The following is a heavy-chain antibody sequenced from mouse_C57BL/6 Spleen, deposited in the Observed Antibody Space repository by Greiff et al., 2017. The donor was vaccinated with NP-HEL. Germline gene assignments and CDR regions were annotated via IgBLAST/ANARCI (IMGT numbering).Heavy chain of an antibody. V-gene: IGHV1-15*01. CDR2: IDPETGGT. Sequence: QVQLQQSGAELARPGASVTLSCKASGYTFTDYEMHWVKQTPVHGLEWIGAIDPETGGTAYNQKFKGKAILTADKSSSTAYMELRSLTSEDSAVYYCTSRLVAPFDYWGQGTTLTVSS. CDR1: GYTFTDYE. CDR3: TSRLVAPFDY. D-gene: IGHD1-1*01. J-gene: IGHJ2*01.